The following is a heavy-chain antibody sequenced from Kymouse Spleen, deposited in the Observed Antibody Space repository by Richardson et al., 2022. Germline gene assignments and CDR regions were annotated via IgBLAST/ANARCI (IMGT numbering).Heavy chain of an antibody. D-gene: IGHD3-10*01. J-gene: IGHJ6*02. CDR1: GGSFSGYY. Sequence: QVQLQQWGAGLLKPSETLSLTCAVYGGSFSGYYWSWIRQPPGKGLEWIGEINHSGSTNYNPSLKSRVTISVDTSKNQFSLKLSSVTAADTAVYYCAGSMVRGARGMDVWGQGTTVTVSS. CDR3: AGSMVRGARGMDV. V-gene: IGHV4-34*01. CDR2: INHSGST.